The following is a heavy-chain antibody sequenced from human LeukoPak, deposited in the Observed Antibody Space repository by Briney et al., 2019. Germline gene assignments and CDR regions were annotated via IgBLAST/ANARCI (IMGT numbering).Heavy chain of an antibody. CDR1: GFTFSSYS. Sequence: GGSLRLSCAASGFTFSSYSMNWVRQAPGKGLEWVSSISSSSYIYYADSVKGRFTISRDNAKNSLYLQMNSLRAEDTAVYYCVREINRGSWYGYYYYYMDVWGKGTTVTVSS. CDR2: ISSSSYI. CDR3: VREINRGSWYGYYYYYMDV. J-gene: IGHJ6*03. V-gene: IGHV3-21*01. D-gene: IGHD6-13*01.